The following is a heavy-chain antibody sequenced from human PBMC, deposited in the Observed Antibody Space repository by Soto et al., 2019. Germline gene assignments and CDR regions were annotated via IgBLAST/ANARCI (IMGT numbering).Heavy chain of an antibody. J-gene: IGHJ4*02. Sequence: SETLSLTCTVSGGPFSSYYWSWIWQPPGKGLEWIGYIYYTGNTNYNPSLKSRVTMSMDTSRNQFSLKLTSVTAADTAVYYCARVQATVTSFDHWGQGILVTVSS. CDR1: GGPFSSYY. V-gene: IGHV4-59*01. D-gene: IGHD4-17*01. CDR2: IYYTGNT. CDR3: ARVQATVTSFDH.